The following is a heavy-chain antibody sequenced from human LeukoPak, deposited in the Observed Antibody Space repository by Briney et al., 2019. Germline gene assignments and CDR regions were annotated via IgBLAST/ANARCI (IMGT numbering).Heavy chain of an antibody. CDR2: ISSSSSYI. D-gene: IGHD3-10*01. Sequence: PGGSLRLSCAASGFTFSSYSMNWVRQAPGKGLEWVSSISSSSSYIYYADSVKGRFTISRDNAKNSLYLQMNSLRAEDTAVYYCARLFAAYYGSGSLDYWGQGTLVTVSS. J-gene: IGHJ4*02. V-gene: IGHV3-21*01. CDR1: GFTFSSYS. CDR3: ARLFAAYYGSGSLDY.